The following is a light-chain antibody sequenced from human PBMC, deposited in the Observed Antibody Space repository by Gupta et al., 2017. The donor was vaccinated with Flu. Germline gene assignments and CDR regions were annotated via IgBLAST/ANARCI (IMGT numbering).Light chain of an antibody. Sequence: SVTISCSGTSSDVGGYTYVSWYQHHPGKAPKLIIYDVTKRPAGVPDRFSGSRSGNTASLTISGLQAEDEADYYCYSYAGSYSWVFGGGTKLTVL. CDR2: DVT. J-gene: IGLJ3*02. V-gene: IGLV2-11*01. CDR3: YSYAGSYSWV. CDR1: SSDVGGYTY.